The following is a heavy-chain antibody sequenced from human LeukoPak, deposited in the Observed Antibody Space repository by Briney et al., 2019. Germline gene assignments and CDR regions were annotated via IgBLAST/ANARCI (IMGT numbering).Heavy chain of an antibody. CDR3: ARDIQLST. Sequence: PGGSLRLSCAASGFTFSDSAMTWVRPAPGKGLDWVSLISFSGANAYYADSVKGRFTISRDNSKDTLFLQMNSLRAEDTAIYYCARDIQLSTWGLGTMVTVSS. V-gene: IGHV3-23*01. J-gene: IGHJ3*01. CDR1: GFTFSDSA. D-gene: IGHD5-24*01. CDR2: ISFSGANA.